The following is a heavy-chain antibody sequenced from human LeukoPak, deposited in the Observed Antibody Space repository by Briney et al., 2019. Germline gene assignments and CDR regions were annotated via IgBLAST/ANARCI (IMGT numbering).Heavy chain of an antibody. D-gene: IGHD2-2*01. CDR1: GFTFSSYG. CDR2: ISYDGSNK. V-gene: IGHV3-30*18. Sequence: GGSLRLSCAASGFTFSSYGMHWVRQAPGKGLEWVAVISYDGSNKYYADSVKGRFTISRDNSKNTLYLQMNSLRAEDTAVYYCAKPLREYQLLYGMDVWGQGTTVTVPS. CDR3: AKPLREYQLLYGMDV. J-gene: IGHJ6*02.